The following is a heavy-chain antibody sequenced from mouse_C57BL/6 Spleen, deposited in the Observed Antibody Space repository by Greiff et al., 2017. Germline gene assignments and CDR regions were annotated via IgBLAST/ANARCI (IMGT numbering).Heavy chain of an antibody. D-gene: IGHD1-1*01. V-gene: IGHV1-9*01. CDR2: ILPGSGST. CDR1: GYTFTGYW. Sequence: SGAELMKPGASVKLSCKATGYTFTGYWIEWVKQRPGHGLEWIGEILPGSGSTNYHEKFKGKATFTADTSSNTAYTRLSSLTTEDSAIYYCARWTTVGAMDYWGKGTSVTVSS. CDR3: ARWTTVGAMDY. J-gene: IGHJ4*01.